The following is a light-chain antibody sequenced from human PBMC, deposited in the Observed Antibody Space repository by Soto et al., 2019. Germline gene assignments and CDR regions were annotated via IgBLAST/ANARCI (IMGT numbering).Light chain of an antibody. V-gene: IGKV1-39*01. CDR1: QSISSY. CDR3: QQSYSTPLT. Sequence: DPQSLPSPSSRSSSVGERVQITFRASQSISSYLNWYQQKPGKAPKLLIYAASSLQSGVPSRFSGSGSGTDFTLTISSLQPEDFATYYCQQSYSTPLTGGRGPK. CDR2: AAS. J-gene: IGKJ4*01.